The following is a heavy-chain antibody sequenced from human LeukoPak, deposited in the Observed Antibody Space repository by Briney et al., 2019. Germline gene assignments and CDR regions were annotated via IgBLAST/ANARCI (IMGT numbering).Heavy chain of an antibody. CDR3: AKDGYSYGSNYLDY. J-gene: IGHJ4*02. CDR1: GFTFNSYA. V-gene: IGHV3-23*01. Sequence: GGSLRLSCAASGFTFNSYAMSWVRQAPGKGLEWVSAISGSAGTTYYADSVKGRFTISRDTSKNTLYLQMNSLRAEDTAVYYCAKDGYSYGSNYLDYWGQGTLVTVSS. CDR2: ISGSAGTT. D-gene: IGHD5-18*01.